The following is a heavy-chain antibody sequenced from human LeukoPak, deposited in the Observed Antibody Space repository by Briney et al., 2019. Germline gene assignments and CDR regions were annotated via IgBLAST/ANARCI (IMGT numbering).Heavy chain of an antibody. V-gene: IGHV4-59*08. CDR3: ARRGNYYSLDY. CDR2: IYQSRST. D-gene: IGHD1-7*01. J-gene: IGHJ4*02. Sequence: SETLSLTCTVSGGSISSYYWSWIRQPPGKGLEWIGSIYQSRSTYYNPSLKSRVTISLDTSKNHFSLDLTSVTAADTAVYYCARRGNYYSLDYWGQGTLVTVSS. CDR1: GGSISSYY.